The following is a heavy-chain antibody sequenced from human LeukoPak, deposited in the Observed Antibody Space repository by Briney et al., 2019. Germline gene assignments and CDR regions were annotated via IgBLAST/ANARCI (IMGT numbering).Heavy chain of an antibody. Sequence: SVKVFCKASGGTFSSYAISWVRQAPGQGLEWMGGIIPIFGTANYAQKFQGRVTITTDESTSTAYMELSSLRSEDTAVYYCARGYCSSTSCYQVDAFDIWGQGTMVTVSS. V-gene: IGHV1-69*05. CDR2: IIPIFGTA. J-gene: IGHJ3*02. D-gene: IGHD2-2*01. CDR3: ARGYCSSTSCYQVDAFDI. CDR1: GGTFSSYA.